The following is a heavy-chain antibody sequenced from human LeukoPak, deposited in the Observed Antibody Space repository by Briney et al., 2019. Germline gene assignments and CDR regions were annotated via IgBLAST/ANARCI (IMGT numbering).Heavy chain of an antibody. CDR2: INHSGST. D-gene: IGHD1-26*01. Sequence: SETLSLTCAVYGGSFSGYYWSWIRQPPGKGLEWIGEINHSGSTNYNPSLKSRVTISVDTSKNQFSLKLSSVTAADTAVYYCARASGSYERYYYYGMDVWGQGTTVTVSS. J-gene: IGHJ6*02. V-gene: IGHV4-34*01. CDR1: GGSFSGYY. CDR3: ARASGSYERYYYYGMDV.